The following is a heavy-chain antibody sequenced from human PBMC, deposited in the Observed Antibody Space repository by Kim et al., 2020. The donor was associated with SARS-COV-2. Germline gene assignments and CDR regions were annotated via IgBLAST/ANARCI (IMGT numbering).Heavy chain of an antibody. CDR2: ISWDGGST. V-gene: IGHV3-43*01. Sequence: GGSLRLSCAASGFTFDDYTMHWVRQAPGKGREWVSLISWDGGSTYYADSVKGRFTISRDNSKNSLYLQMNSLRTEDTALYYCAKARSPMIVVPPGGYYFDYWGQGTLVTVSS. D-gene: IGHD3-22*01. CDR1: GFTFDDYT. J-gene: IGHJ4*02. CDR3: AKARSPMIVVPPGGYYFDY.